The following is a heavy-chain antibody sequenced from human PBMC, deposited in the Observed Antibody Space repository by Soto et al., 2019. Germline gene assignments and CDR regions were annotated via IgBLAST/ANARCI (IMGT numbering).Heavy chain of an antibody. D-gene: IGHD3-3*01. CDR3: ASGLYYDFWSGLDH. Sequence: SLRLSCAASGFTFNTYPMHWVRQAPGKGLEWVAVISYDGDKNYYADSVKGRFTISRDNSKNTLFLQMKSLRTEDTAVYYCASGLYYDFWSGLDHWGQGTLVTVSS. CDR1: GFTFNTYP. CDR2: ISYDGDKN. J-gene: IGHJ4*02. V-gene: IGHV3-30-3*01.